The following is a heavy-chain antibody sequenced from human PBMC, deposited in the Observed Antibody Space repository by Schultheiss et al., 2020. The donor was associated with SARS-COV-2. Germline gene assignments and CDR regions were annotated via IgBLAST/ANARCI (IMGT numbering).Heavy chain of an antibody. CDR1: GGTFSSYA. Sequence: ASVKVSCKASGGTFSSYAISWVRQAPGQGLEWMGWISPYHGTTNYAQKLQDRVTMTTDTSTSTAYMELRSLRSDDTAVYYCARGFDYWGQGTLVTVSS. CDR3: ARGFDY. V-gene: IGHV1-18*01. CDR2: ISPYHGTT. J-gene: IGHJ4*02.